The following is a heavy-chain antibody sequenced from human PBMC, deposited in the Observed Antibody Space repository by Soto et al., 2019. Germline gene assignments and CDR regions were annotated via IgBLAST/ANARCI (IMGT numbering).Heavy chain of an antibody. J-gene: IGHJ4*02. Sequence: ETLSLTCAVYGGSFSGYYWSWIRQPPGKGLEWIGEINHSGSTNYNPSLKSRVTISVDTSKNQFSLKLSSVTAADTAVYYCARGRYNWNYWGQGTLVTVSS. V-gene: IGHV4-34*01. CDR1: GGSFSGYY. CDR3: ARGRYNWNY. D-gene: IGHD1-20*01. CDR2: INHSGST.